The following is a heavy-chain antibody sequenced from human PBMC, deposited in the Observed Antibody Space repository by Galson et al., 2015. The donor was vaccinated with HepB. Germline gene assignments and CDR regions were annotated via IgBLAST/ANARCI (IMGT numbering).Heavy chain of an antibody. J-gene: IGHJ3*02. CDR3: AGYCSRTSCYRGRFAFDI. V-gene: IGHV3-23*01. D-gene: IGHD2-2*02. CDR1: GFTFSSHA. CDR2: ISGSGAST. Sequence: SLRLSCEASGFTFSSHAMSWVRQAPGKGLEWVSAISGSGASTYYADSVKGRFTIFKDNSKNTLYLQVNSLRAEDTAVYYCAGYCSRTSCYRGRFAFDIWGQGTMVTVSS.